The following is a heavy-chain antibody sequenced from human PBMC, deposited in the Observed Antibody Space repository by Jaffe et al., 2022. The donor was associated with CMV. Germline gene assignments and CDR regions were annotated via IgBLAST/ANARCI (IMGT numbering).Heavy chain of an antibody. J-gene: IGHJ4*02. Sequence: QVQLQESGPGLVKPSETLSLTCTVSGGSISSYFWSWIRQPPGKGLEWIGYISYSGSTSYNPSLKGRVTISVDTSKNQVSLKLSSVTAADTAVYYCASLGGHSDYWGQGTLVTVSS. CDR2: ISYSGST. CDR1: GGSISSYF. CDR3: ASLGGHSDY. D-gene: IGHD2-21*01. V-gene: IGHV4-59*08.